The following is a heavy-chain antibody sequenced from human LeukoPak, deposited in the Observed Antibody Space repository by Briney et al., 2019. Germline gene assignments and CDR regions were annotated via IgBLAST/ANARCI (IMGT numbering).Heavy chain of an antibody. CDR2: ISAYNGNT. V-gene: IGHV1-18*01. J-gene: IGHJ3*02. CDR3: ARDQYILTGYYIYAFDI. CDR1: GYTFTSYG. D-gene: IGHD3-9*01. Sequence: EASVKVSCKASGYTFTSYGISWVRQVPGQGLEWMGWISAYNGNTNYAQKLQGRVTMTTDTSTSTAYMELRSLRSDDTAVYYCARDQYILTGYYIYAFDIWGQGTMVTVSS.